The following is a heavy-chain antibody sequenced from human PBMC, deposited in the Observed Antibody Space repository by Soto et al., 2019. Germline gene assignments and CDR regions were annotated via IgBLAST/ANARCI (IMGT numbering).Heavy chain of an antibody. V-gene: IGHV1-18*01. J-gene: IGHJ4*02. CDR1: GYTFTNYA. Sequence: QVQLVQSGAEVKKPGASVKVSCKASGYTFTNYAISWVRQAPGQGLEWMGWISAYNGNTNYAQKLRGRVTMTPDTSTSTAYMALRSLRSDDTAVYYCARDSPPVDYWGQGTLVTVSS. CDR3: ARDSPPVDY. CDR2: ISAYNGNT.